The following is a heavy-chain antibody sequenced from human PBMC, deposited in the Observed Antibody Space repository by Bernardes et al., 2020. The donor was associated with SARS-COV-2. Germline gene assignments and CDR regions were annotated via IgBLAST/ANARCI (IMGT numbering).Heavy chain of an antibody. J-gene: IGHJ6*02. CDR2: ISFDGSNK. Sequence: GGSLRLSCAASGFTFNTYAMHWVRQAPGKGLEWVAFISFDGSNKYYADSVKGRFTISRDNSRNTLYLLMNSLRPEDTAVYYCARDWDYGESGYYCGVDVWGQGTTVTVSS. CDR1: GFTFNTYA. CDR3: ARDWDYGESGYYCGVDV. D-gene: IGHD4-17*01. V-gene: IGHV3-30-3*01.